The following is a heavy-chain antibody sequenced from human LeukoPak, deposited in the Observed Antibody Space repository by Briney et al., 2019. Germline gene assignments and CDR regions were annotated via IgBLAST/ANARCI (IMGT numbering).Heavy chain of an antibody. CDR3: ARLTAMAFDI. CDR1: GGSISSSSYY. D-gene: IGHD2-21*01. CDR2: IYYSGST. Sequence: SETLSLTCTVSGGSISSSSYYWGWIRQPPGKGLEWIGSIYYSGSTYYNPSLKSRVTISVDTSKNQFSLKLSSVTAADTAVYYCARLTAMAFDIWGRGTMVTVSS. J-gene: IGHJ3*02. V-gene: IGHV4-39*01.